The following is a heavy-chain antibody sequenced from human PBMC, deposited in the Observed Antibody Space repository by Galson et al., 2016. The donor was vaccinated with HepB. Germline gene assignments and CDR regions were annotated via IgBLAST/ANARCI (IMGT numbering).Heavy chain of an antibody. Sequence: LRLSCAASGFTFSNAWMNWVRQAPGKGLEWLGEVHHSGTTYYNPSLKSRVTISVDKSNNQFSLNLSSVTAADTAVYYCATSGGSGYYYCIDVWGKGTTVTVSS. D-gene: IGHD1-26*01. CDR1: GFTFSNAW. CDR2: VHHSGTT. J-gene: IGHJ6*03. CDR3: ATSGGSGYYYCIDV. V-gene: IGHV4-4*02.